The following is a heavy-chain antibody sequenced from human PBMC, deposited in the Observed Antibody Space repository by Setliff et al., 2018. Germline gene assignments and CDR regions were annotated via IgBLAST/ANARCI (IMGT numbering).Heavy chain of an antibody. V-gene: IGHV3-74*01. J-gene: IGHJ6*03. CDR3: ARGPWKHSAYYYYYYMDV. CDR1: GFTLSSYW. D-gene: IGHD1-1*01. CDR2: INSDGSST. Sequence: VGSLSLSCAASGFTLSSYWMHRVRQAPGKGLVWVSRINSDGSSTSYADSVKGRFTISRDNAKNTLYLQMNSLRAEDTAVYYCARGPWKHSAYYYYYYMDVWGKGTTVTVSS.